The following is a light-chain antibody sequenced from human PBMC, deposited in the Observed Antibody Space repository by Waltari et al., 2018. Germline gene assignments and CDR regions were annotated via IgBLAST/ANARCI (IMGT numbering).Light chain of an antibody. CDR1: QSISSY. V-gene: IGKV1-39*01. Sequence: DIQMTQYPSSLSASVGDRVTITCRASQSISSYLNWYQQTPGNAPKLLIYASSSLQSGVPSRFSGSGSGTDFTLTISSLQPEDFATYYCQQSYSTPLTFGGGTKVEIK. CDR3: QQSYSTPLT. CDR2: ASS. J-gene: IGKJ4*01.